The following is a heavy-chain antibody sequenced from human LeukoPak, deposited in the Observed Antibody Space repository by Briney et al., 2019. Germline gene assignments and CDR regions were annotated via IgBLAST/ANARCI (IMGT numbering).Heavy chain of an antibody. V-gene: IGHV3-21*01. Sequence: RGSLRHSCAASGFTFSSYSMNWVRQAPGKGLEWVSSISSSSSYIYYADSVKGRFTISRDNAKNSLYLQMNSLRAEDTAVYYCARDYNGDKPLDYWGQGTLVTVSS. J-gene: IGHJ4*02. D-gene: IGHD4-17*01. CDR1: GFTFSSYS. CDR3: ARDYNGDKPLDY. CDR2: ISSSSSYI.